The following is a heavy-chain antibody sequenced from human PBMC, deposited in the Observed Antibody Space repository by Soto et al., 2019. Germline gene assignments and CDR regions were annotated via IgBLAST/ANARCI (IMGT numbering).Heavy chain of an antibody. CDR2: ISYSADKT. J-gene: IGHJ3*01. V-gene: IGHV3-23*01. CDR1: GFTFNAYV. Sequence: GESLRLSCAASGFTFNAYVMNWVRQAPGKGLEWVSTISYSADKTHYADSVKGRFTISRDNSRDTLFLQMNSLRADDAAVYYCARRARTATTNWGAFDVWGKGTMVTVS. CDR3: ARRARTATTNWGAFDV. D-gene: IGHD1-1*01.